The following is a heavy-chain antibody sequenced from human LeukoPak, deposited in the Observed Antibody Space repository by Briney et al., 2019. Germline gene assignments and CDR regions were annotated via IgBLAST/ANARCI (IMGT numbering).Heavy chain of an antibody. J-gene: IGHJ4*02. CDR2: INWNGGST. CDR1: GFTFDDYG. V-gene: IGHV3-20*04. CDR3: ARSSGSGWYEEGFDY. D-gene: IGHD6-19*01. Sequence: PGGSLRLSCAASGFTFDDYGMSWVRQAPGKGLEWVSGINWNGGSTGYADPVKGRFTISRDNAKNSLYLQMNSLRAEDTALYYCARSSGSGWYEEGFDYWGQGTLVTVSS.